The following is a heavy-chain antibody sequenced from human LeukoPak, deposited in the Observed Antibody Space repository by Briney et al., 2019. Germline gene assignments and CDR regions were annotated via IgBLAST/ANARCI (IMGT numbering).Heavy chain of an antibody. CDR3: ARFTYYDSSGYTYYFDY. J-gene: IGHJ4*02. D-gene: IGHD3-22*01. CDR1: GGSISSSSYY. Sequence: PSETLSLPCTVSGGSISSSSYYWGWIRQPPGKGLEWIGSIYYSGSTYYNPSLKSRVTISVDTSKNQFSLKLSSVTAADTAVYYCARFTYYDSSGYTYYFDYWGQGTLVTVSS. V-gene: IGHV4-39*01. CDR2: IYYSGST.